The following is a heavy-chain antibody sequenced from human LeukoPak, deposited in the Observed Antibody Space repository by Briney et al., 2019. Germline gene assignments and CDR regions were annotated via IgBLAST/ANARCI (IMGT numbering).Heavy chain of an antibody. Sequence: SEPLSLTCAVYGGFFSFYYWRWIRQSPGKGLEWIAEINHRGDANYNASVKSRVTISVDTSKNQFSLKLTSLTAADTAVYFCARGPTISETGYFDSWGQGTLVTVSS. D-gene: IGHD1-1*01. V-gene: IGHV4-34*01. CDR1: GGFFSFYY. J-gene: IGHJ4*03. CDR2: INHRGDA. CDR3: ARGPTISETGYFDS.